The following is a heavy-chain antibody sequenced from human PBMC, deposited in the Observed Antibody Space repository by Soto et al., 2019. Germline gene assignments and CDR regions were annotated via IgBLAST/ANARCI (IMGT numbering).Heavy chain of an antibody. CDR1: GYSFTTYW. V-gene: IGHV5-10-1*01. CDR2: IDPTDSYT. J-gene: IGHJ4*02. D-gene: IGHD3-22*01. Sequence: GESLKISCQASGYSFTTYWISWVRQMPGKGLECMGRIDPTDSYTDYGPSFEGHVTMSVDRSINTAYLERSSLKATDSAMYCARMTLAQDSNGYHLFDYWGLGTLVTVSS. CDR3: ARMTLAQDSNGYHLFDY.